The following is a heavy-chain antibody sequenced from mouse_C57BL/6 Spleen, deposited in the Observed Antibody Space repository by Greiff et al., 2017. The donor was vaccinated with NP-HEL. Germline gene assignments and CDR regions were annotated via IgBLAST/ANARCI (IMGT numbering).Heavy chain of an antibody. V-gene: IGHV2-5*01. CDR3: AKNSYDYDDAMDY. D-gene: IGHD2-4*01. CDR1: GFSLTSYG. J-gene: IGHJ4*01. Sequence: QVQLQQSGPGLVQPSQSLSITCTVSGFSLTSYGVHWVRQSPGKGLEWLGVIWRGGSTDYTAAFMSRLSITKYNSKSQVFFKMNSLQADDTSIYYCAKNSYDYDDAMDYWGQGTSVTVSS. CDR2: IWRGGST.